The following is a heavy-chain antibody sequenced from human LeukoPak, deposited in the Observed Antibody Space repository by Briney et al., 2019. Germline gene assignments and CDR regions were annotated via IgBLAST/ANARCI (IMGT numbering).Heavy chain of an antibody. V-gene: IGHV3-23*01. J-gene: IGHJ4*02. CDR3: AKDPDYYDSSGLPDY. CDR1: GFTFSSYA. Sequence: GGSLRLSCAASGFTFSSYAMSWVRQAPGKGLEWVSAISGSGGSTYYADSVKGRSTISRDNSKNTLYLQMSSLRAEDTAVYYCAKDPDYYDSSGLPDYWGQGTLVTVSS. CDR2: ISGSGGST. D-gene: IGHD3-22*01.